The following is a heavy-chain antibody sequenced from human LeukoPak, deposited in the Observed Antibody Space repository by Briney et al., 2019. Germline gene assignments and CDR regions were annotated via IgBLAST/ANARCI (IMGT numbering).Heavy chain of an antibody. CDR2: IYTSGST. V-gene: IGHV4-4*09. CDR1: GGSISSYY. J-gene: IGHJ6*03. Sequence: SETLSLTCTVSGGSISSYYWNWIRQPPGKGLEWIGDIYTSGSTNYNPSLKSRVTISGDTSKNQFSLKLSSVTAADTAVYYCARNPPYYYMDIWGKGTTVTVSS. CDR3: ARNPPYYYMDI.